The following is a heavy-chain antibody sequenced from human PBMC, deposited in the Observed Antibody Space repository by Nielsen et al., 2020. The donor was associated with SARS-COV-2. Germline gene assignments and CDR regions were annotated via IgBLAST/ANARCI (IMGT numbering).Heavy chain of an antibody. CDR3: AREDTAMANGAFDI. D-gene: IGHD5-18*01. CDR1: TGINNYY. V-gene: IGHV4-59*12. J-gene: IGHJ3*02. CDR2: IHYSGTA. Sequence: SETLSLTCTVSTGINNYYWSWIRQPPGKGLEWLAYIHYSGTANYNPSLKSRGLVSIDTSKNQFSLKLSSVTPDDTALYYCAREDTAMANGAFDIWGQGTMVTVSS.